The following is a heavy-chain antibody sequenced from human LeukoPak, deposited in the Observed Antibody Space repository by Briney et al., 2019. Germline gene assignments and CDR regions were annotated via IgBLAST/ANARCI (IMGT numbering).Heavy chain of an antibody. CDR1: GFTFSSYA. D-gene: IGHD2-15*01. Sequence: GGSLRLSCAASGFTFSSYAMHWVRQAPGKGLEWVAVISYDGSNKYYADSVKGRFTISRDNSKSTLYLQMNSLRAEDTAVYYCARDLSRYCSGGSCYSGHYWGQGTLVTVSS. J-gene: IGHJ4*02. V-gene: IGHV3-30*04. CDR3: ARDLSRYCSGGSCYSGHY. CDR2: ISYDGSNK.